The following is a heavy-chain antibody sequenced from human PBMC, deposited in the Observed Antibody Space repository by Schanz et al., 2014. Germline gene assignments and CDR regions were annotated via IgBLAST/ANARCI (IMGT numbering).Heavy chain of an antibody. CDR3: ARAPILPCSGTSCGFDN. J-gene: IGHJ4*02. D-gene: IGHD2-2*01. CDR2: INGDGSST. CDR1: GFTFSSYW. V-gene: IGHV3-74*01. Sequence: EVQLVESGGELVQPGGSLRLSCAASGFTFSSYWMHWVRQVPGKGPVWVSRINGDGSSTLYADSVKGRFTISRDNAKNTLYLQMNSLRAEDTAMYYCARAPILPCSGTSCGFDNWGRGTLVTVSS.